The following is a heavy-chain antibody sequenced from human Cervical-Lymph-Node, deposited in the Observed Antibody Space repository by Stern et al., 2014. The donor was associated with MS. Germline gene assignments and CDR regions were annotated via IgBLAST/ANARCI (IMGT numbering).Heavy chain of an antibody. Sequence: QLVQSGGGLVQPGGSLRLSCAASGFTFSNYAMRWVRQAPGRGLTWVSGISSSGGSTYYADSVKGRFTVSRDNSKNTLYLQMNPLRADDTAVYYCAKGDHASSWYTLIDYWGQGTLVTVSS. CDR2: ISSSGGST. CDR3: AKGDHASSWYTLIDY. D-gene: IGHD6-13*01. J-gene: IGHJ4*02. CDR1: GFTFSNYA. V-gene: IGHV3-23*04.